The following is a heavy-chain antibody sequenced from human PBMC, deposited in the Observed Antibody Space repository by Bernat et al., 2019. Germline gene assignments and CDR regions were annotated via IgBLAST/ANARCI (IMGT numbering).Heavy chain of an antibody. V-gene: IGHV3-7*03. J-gene: IGHJ4*02. CDR1: GFTFSSYW. CDR3: AGSGQYSSGWYCIDY. D-gene: IGHD6-19*01. CDR2: IKQDGSEK. Sequence: EVQLVESGGGLVQPGGSLRLSCAASGFTFSSYWMSWVRQAPGKGLEWVANIKQDGSEKYYVDSVKGRFTISRDNAKNSLYLQMSGRRAEDTAVYYCAGSGQYSSGWYCIDYWGQGTLVTVSS.